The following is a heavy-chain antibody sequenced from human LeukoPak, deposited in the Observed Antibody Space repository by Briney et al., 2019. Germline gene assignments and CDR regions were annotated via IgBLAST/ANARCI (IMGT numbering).Heavy chain of an antibody. CDR1: GFTFSSYW. V-gene: IGHV3-7*01. CDR2: IKQDGSEK. Sequence: GGSLRLSCAASGFTFSSYWMSWVRQAPGKGLEWVANIKQDGSEKYYVDSVKGRFTISRDNAKNSLSLEMNSLRAEDTAVYYCAREELSGYDFWSGYSWKYYFDYWGQGTLVTVSS. J-gene: IGHJ4*02. CDR3: AREELSGYDFWSGYSWKYYFDY. D-gene: IGHD3-3*01.